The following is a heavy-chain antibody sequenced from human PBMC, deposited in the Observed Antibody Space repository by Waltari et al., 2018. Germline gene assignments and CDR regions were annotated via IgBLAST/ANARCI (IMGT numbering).Heavy chain of an antibody. J-gene: IGHJ4*02. Sequence: QVQLQESGPGLVKPSETLSLTCAVSGYSIRSGYYWGWIRQPPGKGLEWIGRIYYSGSTYYNPSVKSRVTISVDTSKNQFSLKLSSVTAADTAVYYCARQVKSSSSPFDYWGQGTLVTVSS. CDR3: ARQVKSSSSPFDY. V-gene: IGHV4-38-2*01. CDR2: IYYSGST. CDR1: GYSIRSGYY. D-gene: IGHD6-13*01.